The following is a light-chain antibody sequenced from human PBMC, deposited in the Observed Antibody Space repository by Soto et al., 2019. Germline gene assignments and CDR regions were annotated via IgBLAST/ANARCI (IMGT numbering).Light chain of an antibody. CDR1: QSVSSSY. J-gene: IGKJ1*01. CDR2: DAS. CDR3: QQYGSSPWT. Sequence: EIVLTQSPGTLSLSPGERATLSCRASQSVSSSYLAWYQQKPGQAPRLLIYDASTRATVIPDRISGSGSGTDFTLTISRLEPEDCAVYYCQQYGSSPWTLGQGTRVEIK. V-gene: IGKV3-20*01.